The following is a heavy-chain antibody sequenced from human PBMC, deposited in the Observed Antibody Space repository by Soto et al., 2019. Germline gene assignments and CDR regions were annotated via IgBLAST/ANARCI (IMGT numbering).Heavy chain of an antibody. J-gene: IGHJ4*02. CDR1: GYTLTELS. CDR3: ATTYGPFPCYFDY. D-gene: IGHD4-17*01. CDR2: FDPEDGET. Sequence: KTTSASVKVSCKVSGYTLTELSMHWVRQAPGKGLEWMGGFDPEDGETIYAQKFQGRVTMTEDTSTDTAYMELGSLRSEDTAVYYCATTYGPFPCYFDYWGQGTLDTVSS. V-gene: IGHV1-24*01.